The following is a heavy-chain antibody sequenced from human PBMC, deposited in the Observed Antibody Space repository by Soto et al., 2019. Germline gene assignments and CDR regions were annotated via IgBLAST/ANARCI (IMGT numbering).Heavy chain of an antibody. D-gene: IGHD5-18*01. V-gene: IGHV3-23*01. J-gene: IGHJ6*02. CDR1: GFTFSTYA. Sequence: ESGGDLVQPGGSLRLSCAPSGFTFSTYAMNWVRQAPGKGLEWVSGISGNGDKTYYADSVKGRFTISRDNSKKMLYLQMNTLRAEDTAVYYCAKDPGYTYGHGLDVWGQGTTVTVSS. CDR3: AKDPGYTYGHGLDV. CDR2: ISGNGDKT.